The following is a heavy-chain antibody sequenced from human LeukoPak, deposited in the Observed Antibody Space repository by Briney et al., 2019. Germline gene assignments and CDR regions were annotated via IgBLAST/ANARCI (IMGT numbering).Heavy chain of an antibody. J-gene: IGHJ5*02. CDR1: GYTFTGYY. CDR3: ARALEDIVVVVAGFDP. V-gene: IGHV1-2*02. Sequence: ASVKVSCKASGYTFTGYYMHRVRQAPGQGLEWMGWINPNSGGTNYAQKFQGRVTMTRDTSISTAYMGLSRLRSDDTAVYYCARALEDIVVVVAGFDPWGQGTLVTVSS. CDR2: INPNSGGT. D-gene: IGHD2-15*01.